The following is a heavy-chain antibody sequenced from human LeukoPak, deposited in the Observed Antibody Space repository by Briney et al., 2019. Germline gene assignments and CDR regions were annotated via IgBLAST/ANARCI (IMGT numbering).Heavy chain of an antibody. J-gene: IGHJ6*03. CDR3: TTYYYDSSGYYYYYMDV. V-gene: IGHV1-69*05. CDR2: SIPIFGTA. Sequence: SVKVSCKASVCTFSSYAISWVRQAPGQGLEWMGGSIPIFGTANYAQKFQGRVTITTDESTSTAYMELSSLRSEDTAVYYCTTYYYDSSGYYYYYMDVWGKGTTVTVSS. D-gene: IGHD3-22*01. CDR1: VCTFSSYA.